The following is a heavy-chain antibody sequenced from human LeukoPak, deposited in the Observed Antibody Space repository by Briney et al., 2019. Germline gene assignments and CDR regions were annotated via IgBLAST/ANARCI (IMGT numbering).Heavy chain of an antibody. CDR3: ARAVAGTFYYMDV. D-gene: IGHD6-19*01. CDR1: GGTFSSYA. Sequence: SVKVSCKASGGTFSSYAISWVRQAPGQGLEWMGGILPIFGTANYAQTFQGSVTITPDDSTSTAYMELSSLRSEDTAVYYCARAVAGTFYYMDVWGKGTAVTVSS. CDR2: ILPIFGTA. J-gene: IGHJ6*03. V-gene: IGHV1-69*01.